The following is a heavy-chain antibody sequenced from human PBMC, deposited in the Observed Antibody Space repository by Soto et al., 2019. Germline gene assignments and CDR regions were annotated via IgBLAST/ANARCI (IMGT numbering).Heavy chain of an antibody. J-gene: IGHJ6*02. D-gene: IGHD3-16*01. V-gene: IGHV3-11*01. CDR3: AVTPYPYYYYGMDV. Sequence: PGGSLRLSGTASTFTFSDYYKNWIHHAPGKGLERVSYTTASGSTIYYSECVKGRFTISRDYGKYSLDVQMNRLRAEDTAGYYCAVTPYPYYYYGMDVWGQGTTVTVSS. CDR1: TFTFSDYY. CDR2: TTASGSTI.